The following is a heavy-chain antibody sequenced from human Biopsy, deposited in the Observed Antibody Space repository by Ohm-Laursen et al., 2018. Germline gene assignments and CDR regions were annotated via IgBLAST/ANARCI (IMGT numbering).Heavy chain of an antibody. J-gene: IGHJ4*02. V-gene: IGHV1-18*01. CDR3: ARDRWPHVTLFGLVVFDF. D-gene: IGHD3-3*01. CDR1: GYTFTNYG. Sequence: GASVKVSCKASGYTFTNYGISWVRQAPGQGLEWMGWISPYNGDTDYAQKLQGRVTMTTDTSTSTAYMDLRSLRSDDTAVYYCARDRWPHVTLFGLVVFDFWGQGTLVTVSS. CDR2: ISPYNGDT.